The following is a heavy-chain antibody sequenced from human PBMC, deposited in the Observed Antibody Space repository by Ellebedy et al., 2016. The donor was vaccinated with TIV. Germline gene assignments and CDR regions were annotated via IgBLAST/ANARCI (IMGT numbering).Heavy chain of an antibody. D-gene: IGHD6-13*01. CDR1: GFTFSSYA. J-gene: IGHJ5*02. CDR3: VKAWHSSSWYSNWFDP. V-gene: IGHV3-64D*09. CDR2: ISSNGVTT. Sequence: GESPKISCSVSGFTFSSYAMHWVRQAPGKGLQYVSAISSNGVTTDYADSVEGRFTISRDNSKNTLYLQMRSLRPEDTAVYYCVKAWHSSSWYSNWFDPWGQGTLVIVSS.